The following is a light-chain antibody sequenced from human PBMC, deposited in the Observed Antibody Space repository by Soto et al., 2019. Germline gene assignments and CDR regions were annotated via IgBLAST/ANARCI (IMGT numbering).Light chain of an antibody. V-gene: IGKV3D-15*01. Sequence: EIVMTQSPVTLSASPGERVTLSCRASQSVNINLAWYQQRPGQAPRVLIYGASNRASGIPDRFSGSGSGTDFTLTLSSLEHDDFARYYCQQYKDWPPLTFGGGTRVEIK. CDR1: QSVNIN. CDR3: QQYKDWPPLT. J-gene: IGKJ4*01. CDR2: GAS.